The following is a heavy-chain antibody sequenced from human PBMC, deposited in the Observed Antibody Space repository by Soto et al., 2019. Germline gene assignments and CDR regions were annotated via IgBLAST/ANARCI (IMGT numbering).Heavy chain of an antibody. V-gene: IGHV1-69*13. CDR1: GGTFSSYA. D-gene: IGHD2-21*02. CDR2: IIPIFGTA. J-gene: IGHJ4*02. Sequence: SVKVSCKASGGTFSSYAISWVRQAPGQGLEWMGGIIPIFGTANYAQKFQGRVTITADESTSTAYMELSSLRSEDTAVYYCARVLLFDCGGDRYPFDYWGQGTLVTVSS. CDR3: ARVLLFDCGGDRYPFDY.